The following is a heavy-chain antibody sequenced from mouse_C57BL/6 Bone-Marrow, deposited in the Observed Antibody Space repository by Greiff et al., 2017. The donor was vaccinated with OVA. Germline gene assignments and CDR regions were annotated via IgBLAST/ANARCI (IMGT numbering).Heavy chain of an antibody. V-gene: IGHV5-6*01. CDR2: ISSGGSYT. D-gene: IGHD1-1*01. J-gene: IGHJ4*01. CDR1: GFTFSSYG. Sequence: EVQLQESGGDLVKPGGSLKLSCAASGFTFSSYGMSWVRQTPDKRLEWVATISSGGSYTYYPDSVKGRFTISRDNAKNTLYLQMSSLKSEDTAMYYCARLQLLPYAMDYWGQGTSVTVSS. CDR3: ARLQLLPYAMDY.